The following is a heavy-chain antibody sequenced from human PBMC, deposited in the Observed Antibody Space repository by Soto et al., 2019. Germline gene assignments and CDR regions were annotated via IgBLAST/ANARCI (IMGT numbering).Heavy chain of an antibody. D-gene: IGHD7-27*01. CDR1: GFILNNYA. Sequence: VQLLESGGDLVQPGGSLRLSCVASGFILNNYAMSWVRQAPGKGLEWVSIIGGTDGDSAGVPWYEDPVKGRFTISRDSSANTLFLHMDNLRAEDSALYYCVKRGRNWGAFDFWGQGTTVVVSS. CDR3: VKRGRNWGAFDF. J-gene: IGHJ3*01. CDR2: IGGTDGDSAGVP. V-gene: IGHV3-23*01.